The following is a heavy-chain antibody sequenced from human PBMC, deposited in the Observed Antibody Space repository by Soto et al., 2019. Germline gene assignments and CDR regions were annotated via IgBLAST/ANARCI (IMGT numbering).Heavy chain of an antibody. CDR3: ARETRDHFRYYYDSRGPDYFHY. V-gene: IGHV3-30-3*01. Sequence: QVHLVESGGGVAQPGRSLRLSCAASGFTFSSYDMNWVRQAPGKGLEWLGVISYDGINKHYADSVKGRFNISRDNSKNTLYLQMNSLRAEDTAVYYCARETRDHFRYYYDSRGPDYFHYWGQGTLVTVSS. D-gene: IGHD3-22*01. CDR1: GFTFSSYD. J-gene: IGHJ4*02. CDR2: ISYDGINK.